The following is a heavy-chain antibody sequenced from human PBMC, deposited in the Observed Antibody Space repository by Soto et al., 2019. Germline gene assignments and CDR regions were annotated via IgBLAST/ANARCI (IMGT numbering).Heavy chain of an antibody. CDR3: VRCYCSVGSCYTCWHFDL. CDR2: ISPSTGDT. J-gene: IGHJ2*01. V-gene: IGHV1-18*01. D-gene: IGHD2-15*01. CDR1: GYTFMNYA. Sequence: QVQLVQSGAEVKEPGASVKLSCKASGYTFMNYAISWVRQAPGQGLEWMGWISPSTGDTDQAQNFQGRVTMTLDTATNTANLELRTLRSDDSAVYYCVRCYCSVGSCYTCWHFDLWGRGTLVTVSS.